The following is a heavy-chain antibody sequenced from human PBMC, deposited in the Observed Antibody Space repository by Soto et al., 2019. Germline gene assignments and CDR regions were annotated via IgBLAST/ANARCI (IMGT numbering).Heavy chain of an antibody. CDR2: ISAYNGNT. V-gene: IGHV1-18*01. CDR1: GYTFTNFG. D-gene: IGHD3-16*01. J-gene: IGHJ4*02. CDR3: ARGGTPINS. Sequence: QVQLVQSGAEVKKPGASVKVSCKASGYTFTNFGISWVRQAPGQGLEWMGWISAYNGNTHYAKNFQGRVTMATDTPTSPAYLELRSLRADDTAVYYCARGGTPINSLGEGTPVTVSS.